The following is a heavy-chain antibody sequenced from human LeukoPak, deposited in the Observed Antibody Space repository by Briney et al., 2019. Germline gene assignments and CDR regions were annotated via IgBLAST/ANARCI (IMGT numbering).Heavy chain of an antibody. CDR2: ISSDGSKT. CDR1: GFIFSNYA. D-gene: IGHD3-10*01. J-gene: IGHJ4*02. V-gene: IGHV3-30*01. Sequence: GRSPRLSCAASGFIFSNYAMHWVRQAPGKGLEWVALISSDGSKTYHADSVRGRFSISRDNSKNTLYLQLNSLRAEDTSVYYCARDSTYWYDSGSSGPHYFDYWGQGTLVTVSS. CDR3: ARDSTYWYDSGSSGPHYFDY.